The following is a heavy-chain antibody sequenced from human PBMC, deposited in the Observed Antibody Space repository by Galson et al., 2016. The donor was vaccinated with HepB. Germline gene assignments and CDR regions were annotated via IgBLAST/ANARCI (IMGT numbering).Heavy chain of an antibody. CDR2: IYYSGGT. V-gene: IGHV4-59*02. J-gene: IGHJ4*02. CDR1: GGSVSLQY. CDR3: ARGGTKADS. D-gene: IGHD3-16*01. Sequence: SETLSLTCTVSGGSVSLQYWGWFRQSPGKRLEWIGYIYYSGGTKYNPSLKRRVTFSINTSKSQFSMRLTSVTPAVTAVYYCARGGTKADSRGQGTLVIVSS.